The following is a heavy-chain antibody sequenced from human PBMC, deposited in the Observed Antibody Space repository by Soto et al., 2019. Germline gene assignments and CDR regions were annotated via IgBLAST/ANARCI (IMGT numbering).Heavy chain of an antibody. J-gene: IGHJ6*02. V-gene: IGHV3-23*01. CDR3: AKGSVVGADYSYGMDV. Sequence: GGPLRLSCAPAGFTFSTDGMSWVRQAPGSGLEWVSAVSGSGGSVYYADSVRGRFTISRDNSKNTLYLQVNSLRAEDTAIYYCAKGSVVGADYSYGMDVWGQGTTVTVS. D-gene: IGHD2-2*01. CDR2: VSGSGGSV. CDR1: GFTFSTDG.